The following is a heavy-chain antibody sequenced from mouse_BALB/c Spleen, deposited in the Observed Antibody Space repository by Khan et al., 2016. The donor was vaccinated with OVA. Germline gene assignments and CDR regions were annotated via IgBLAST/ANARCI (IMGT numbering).Heavy chain of an antibody. CDR1: GFNIKDTY. CDR3: ARGWYGNLFAY. Sequence: EVQLQQSGAELVKPGASVKLSCTASGFNIKDTYMHWVKQRPEQGLEWIGRIDPANGNPKYDPKFQGKATITADTSSNTAYLQLSSLTSEDTAVYYGARGWYGNLFAYWGQGTLVTVSA. D-gene: IGHD2-10*02. CDR2: IDPANGNP. J-gene: IGHJ3*01. V-gene: IGHV14-3*02.